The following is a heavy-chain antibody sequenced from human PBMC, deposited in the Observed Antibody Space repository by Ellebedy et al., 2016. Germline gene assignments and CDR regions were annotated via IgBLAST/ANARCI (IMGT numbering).Heavy chain of an antibody. Sequence: GGSLRLSCAASGFILSNFRMTWVGQAPGKRLAWVASISGDPQSMNYADSVKGRFTISRDTGKNSLFLQMDSRRAEDTAVYSCARDRGEGGLFSFFDFWGQGTRVTVST. V-gene: IGHV3-21*06. J-gene: IGHJ4*02. CDR3: ARDRGEGGLFSFFDF. D-gene: IGHD3-10*01. CDR2: ISGDPQSM. CDR1: GFILSNFR.